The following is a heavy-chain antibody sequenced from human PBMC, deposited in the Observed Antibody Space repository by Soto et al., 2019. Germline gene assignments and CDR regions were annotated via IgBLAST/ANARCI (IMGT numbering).Heavy chain of an antibody. J-gene: IGHJ6*02. CDR1: GFTVSTKY. CDR2: IYRGGNT. Sequence: EVQLVETGGGLIQPGGSLRLSCAVSGFTVSTKYMSWVRQAPGKGLEWVSVIYRGGNTDYEDFVKGRFTISRDDSENTLFLQMDNLRAEDTAMYYCARDGSCYYDSSGYYHYYYYGIDFWGQGTTVTVSS. CDR3: ARDGSCYYDSSGYYHYYYYGIDF. D-gene: IGHD3-22*01. V-gene: IGHV3-53*02.